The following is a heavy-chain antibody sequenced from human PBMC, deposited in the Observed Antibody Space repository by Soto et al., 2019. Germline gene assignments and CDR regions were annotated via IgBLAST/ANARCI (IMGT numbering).Heavy chain of an antibody. Sequence: XGSLRLSCTASGCTLSSYSMSWVRKAPGKGLEWVSGFRSGGDDDTTYYADSVRGRFTISRDNSKNTLFLQMNSLRAEDTAIYYCAKKVNSGSGSQFFDYWGQGTLVTVSS. V-gene: IGHV3-23*01. J-gene: IGHJ4*02. CDR1: GCTLSSYS. CDR2: FRSGGDDDTT. D-gene: IGHD3-10*01. CDR3: AKKVNSGSGSQFFDY.